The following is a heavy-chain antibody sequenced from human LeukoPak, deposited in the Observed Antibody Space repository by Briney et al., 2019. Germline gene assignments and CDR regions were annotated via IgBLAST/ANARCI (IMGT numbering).Heavy chain of an antibody. V-gene: IGHV3-23*01. CDR1: GFTFSSYG. D-gene: IGHD3-22*01. CDR3: AKDGSASGQYYYDSSSYWDY. J-gene: IGHJ4*02. Sequence: GGSLRLSCTASGFTFSSYGMSWVRQAPGQGLEWVSGISGRGGSTYYAESVQGRVTITGDNSKSTAYMEMNSLRAEDTAVYYCAKDGSASGQYYYDSSSYWDYWGQGTLVTVSS. CDR2: ISGRGGST.